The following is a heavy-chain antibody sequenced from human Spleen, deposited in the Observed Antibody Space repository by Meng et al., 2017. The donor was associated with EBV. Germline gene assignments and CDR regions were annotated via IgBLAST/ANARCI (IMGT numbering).Heavy chain of an antibody. CDR3: ARLGYGINYLDY. D-gene: IGHD4-17*01. V-gene: IGHV1-18*01. J-gene: IGHJ4*02. CDR1: GGPFTSYA. Sequence: HVHRDKSGHEVKIAGAPVKGSCEASGGPFTSYAVSWVRQAPGQGLEWMGGISLYNGNTNYAQKLQGRVTMTTNTSTSTAYMELRSLTSDDTAVYYCARLGYGINYLDYWGQGTLVTVSS. CDR2: ISLYNGNT.